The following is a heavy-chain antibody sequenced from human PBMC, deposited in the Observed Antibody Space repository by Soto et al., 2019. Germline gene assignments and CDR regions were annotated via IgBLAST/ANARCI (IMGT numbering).Heavy chain of an antibody. Sequence: QVQLVQSGAEVGKPWASVKVSCKASGYTFTSYSMHWVRQAPGQGLEWMGWINAGNGDTKYSQNFQGRVAITRDTSASTAYMELSSLRYEDTAVYYCARVLGSSWYGGGMDVWGQGTTVTVSS. CDR3: ARVLGSSWYGGGMDV. V-gene: IGHV1-3*01. CDR1: GYTFTSYS. D-gene: IGHD6-13*01. J-gene: IGHJ6*02. CDR2: INAGNGDT.